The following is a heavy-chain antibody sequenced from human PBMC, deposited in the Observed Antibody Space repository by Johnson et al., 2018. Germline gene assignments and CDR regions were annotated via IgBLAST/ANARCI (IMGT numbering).Heavy chain of an antibody. CDR1: GFTFSNYG. CDR2: IWYVGSNT. V-gene: IGHV3-33*01. CDR3: AREYVGQNYYGMDV. Sequence: VQLLESGGGVVQPGRSLRLSCEASGFTFSNYGMHWARQAPGKGLEWVAVIWYVGSNTYYADSVKGRFTISRDNSKNTLYLQMNSLRAEDTAVYYCAREYVGQNYYGMDVWGQGTTVTVSS. J-gene: IGHJ6*02. D-gene: IGHD1-26*01.